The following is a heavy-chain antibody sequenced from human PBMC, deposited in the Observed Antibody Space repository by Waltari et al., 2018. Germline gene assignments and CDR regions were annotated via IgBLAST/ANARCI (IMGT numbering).Heavy chain of an antibody. V-gene: IGHV3-23*01. CDR3: VKERDESEPFCGSDCYWDS. CDR2: TSPSGCRA. Sequence: EVQLLESGGGLVQPGGSLRLSCAASGFTFNKYDMSWVRQAPRKVREWVADTSPSGCRALYGDSVQGRFTISRDNSKNTLYLQLNSLRVEDTALYYCVKERDESEPFCGSDCYWDSWGQGTLVTVSS. D-gene: IGHD2-21*01. J-gene: IGHJ4*02. CDR1: GFTFNKYD.